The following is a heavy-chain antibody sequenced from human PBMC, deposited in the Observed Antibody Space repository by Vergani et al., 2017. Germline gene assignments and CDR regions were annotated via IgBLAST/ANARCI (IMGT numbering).Heavy chain of an antibody. J-gene: IGHJ4*02. D-gene: IGHD3-10*01. Sequence: EVQLVESGGGLVQPGRFLRLSCAASGFTFDDYAMHWVRQPPGKGLEWVSGISWNSGRIDYADSVKGRFTISRDNAKNSLYLQMNSLRAEDTALYYCARSGSYIYYFDYWGQGTLVTVSS. CDR2: ISWNSGRI. V-gene: IGHV3-9*01. CDR1: GFTFDDYA. CDR3: ARSGSYIYYFDY.